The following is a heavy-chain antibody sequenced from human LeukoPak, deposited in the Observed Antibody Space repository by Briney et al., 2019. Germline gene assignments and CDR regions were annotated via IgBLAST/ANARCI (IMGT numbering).Heavy chain of an antibody. J-gene: IGHJ4*02. V-gene: IGHV4-4*07. CDR3: ARTADYYDSSGYYYEPSPPYDY. Sequence: SETLSLTCTVSGGSISSYYWSWIRQPTGKGLEWIGRIYTSGSTNYNPSLKSRVTMSVDTSKNQFSLKLSSVTAADTDVYYCARTADYYDSSGYYYEPSPPYDYWGQGTLVTVSS. D-gene: IGHD3-22*01. CDR2: IYTSGST. CDR1: GGSISSYY.